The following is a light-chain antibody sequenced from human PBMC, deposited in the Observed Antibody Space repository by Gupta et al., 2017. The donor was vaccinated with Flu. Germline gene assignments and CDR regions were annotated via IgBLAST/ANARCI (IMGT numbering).Light chain of an antibody. CDR3: QQYNNWPPIT. CDR1: QSVSSN. V-gene: IGKV3-15*01. CDR2: GAS. J-gene: IGKJ5*01. Sequence: ERVMPKSPATLSVSPGARAALSCRASQSVSSNLAWYQQKPGQAPRLLIYGASTRATGIPARFSGSGSGTEFTLTISSLQSEDFAVDYCQQYNNWPPITFGQGTRLEIK.